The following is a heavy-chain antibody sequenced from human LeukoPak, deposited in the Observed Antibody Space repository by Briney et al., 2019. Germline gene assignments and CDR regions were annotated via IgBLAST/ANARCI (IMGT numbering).Heavy chain of an antibody. CDR3: ARGRGKTFAYYYMDV. CDR2: MNPNSGNT. CDR1: GYTFTRYD. V-gene: IGHV1-8*01. J-gene: IGHJ6*03. Sequence: ASVKVSCKASGYTFTRYDINWVRQATGQGLAWMGWMNPNSGNTGYAQKFQGRVTMTRNTSISTAYMELSSLRSEDTAVCYCARGRGKTFAYYYMDVWGKGTTVTVSS. D-gene: IGHD1-14*01.